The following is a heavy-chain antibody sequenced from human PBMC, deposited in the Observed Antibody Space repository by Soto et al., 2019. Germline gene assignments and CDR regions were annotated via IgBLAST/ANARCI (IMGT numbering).Heavy chain of an antibody. CDR1: GGSISSYY. V-gene: IGHV4-59*08. D-gene: IGHD5-12*01. J-gene: IGHJ4*02. Sequence: SETLSLTCTVSGGSISSYYWSWIRQPPGKGLEWIGYIYYSGSTNYNPSLKSRVTISVDTSKNQFSLKLSSVTAADTAVYYCARCRDGYNWAYDYWGQGTLVTVSS. CDR3: ARCRDGYNWAYDY. CDR2: IYYSGST.